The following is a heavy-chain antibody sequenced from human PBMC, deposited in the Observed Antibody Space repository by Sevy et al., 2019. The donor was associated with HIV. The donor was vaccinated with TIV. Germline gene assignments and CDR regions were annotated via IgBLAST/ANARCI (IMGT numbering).Heavy chain of an antibody. CDR2: IYTSGST. CDR1: GGSISSYY. Sequence: SETLSLTCTVSGGSISSYYWSWIRQPAGKGLEWIGRIYTSGSTNYNPSLKSRVTMSVDTSKNQFSLKLGSVTAADTAVYYCAREGYCSGGSCSDAFDIWGQGTMVTVSS. CDR3: AREGYCSGGSCSDAFDI. J-gene: IGHJ3*02. V-gene: IGHV4-4*07. D-gene: IGHD2-15*01.